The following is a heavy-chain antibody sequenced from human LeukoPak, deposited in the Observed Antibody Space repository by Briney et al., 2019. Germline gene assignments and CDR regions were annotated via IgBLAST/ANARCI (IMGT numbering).Heavy chain of an antibody. V-gene: IGHV1-46*01. CDR1: GYTFTSYY. CDR2: INPSGGST. J-gene: IGHJ1*01. CDR3: AREGLGPLPRAEYFQH. Sequence: ASVKVSCKASGYTFTSYYMHWVRQAPGQGLEWMGIINPSGGSTSYAQKFQGRVTMTRDTSTSTVYMELSRLRSEDTAVYYCAREGLGPLPRAEYFQHWGQGTLVTVSS.